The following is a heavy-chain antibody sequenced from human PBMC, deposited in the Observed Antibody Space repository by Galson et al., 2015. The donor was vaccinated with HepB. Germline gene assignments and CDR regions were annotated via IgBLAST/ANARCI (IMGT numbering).Heavy chain of an antibody. CDR3: ARVPGGDLFREDWYFDL. Sequence: CAISGDSVSSNSAAWNWIRQSPSRGLEWLGRTYYRSKWYNDYAVPVKSRITINPDTSKNQFSLQLNSVTPEDTAVYYCARVPGGDLFREDWYFDLWGRGTLVTVSS. V-gene: IGHV6-1*01. CDR1: GDSVSSNSAA. CDR2: TYYRSKWYN. D-gene: IGHD2-21*02. J-gene: IGHJ2*01.